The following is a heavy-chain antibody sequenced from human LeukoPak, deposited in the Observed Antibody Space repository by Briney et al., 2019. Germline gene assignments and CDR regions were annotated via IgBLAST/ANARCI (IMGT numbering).Heavy chain of an antibody. D-gene: IGHD3-10*01. Sequence: GGSLRLSCSAPGFTFTGYAMHWVRQAPGKGLEHVSGINGYGGRAYYVDSVRDKFTISRDNSKNTLYLEMSRLRTEDTAVYYCVKEVDYWSSGSYLGYFDYWGQGILVTVSS. CDR2: INGYGGRA. J-gene: IGHJ4*02. CDR1: GFTFTGYA. V-gene: IGHV3-64D*06. CDR3: VKEVDYWSSGSYLGYFDY.